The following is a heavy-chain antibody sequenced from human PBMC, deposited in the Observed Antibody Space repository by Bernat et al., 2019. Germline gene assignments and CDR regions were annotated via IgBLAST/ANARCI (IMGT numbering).Heavy chain of an antibody. CDR1: GSTFSDYY. CDR3: ARGTSTSAPYMDV. CDR2: ISSSSSYT. V-gene: IGHV3-11*05. Sequence: QVQLVESGGGWVKPGGSLRLPCAASGSTFSDYYMSWLRQASGKGLDWVSYISSSSSYTNYADSVKGRFTISRDNAKNSLYLQMNSLRAEDTAVYYCARGTSTSAPYMDVWGKGTTVTVSS. J-gene: IGHJ6*03.